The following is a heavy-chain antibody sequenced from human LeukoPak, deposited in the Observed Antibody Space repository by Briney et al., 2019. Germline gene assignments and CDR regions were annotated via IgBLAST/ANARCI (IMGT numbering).Heavy chain of an antibody. Sequence: GGSLRLSCAASGFNFSSYSLNWVRQAPGKGLEWVSYISSSTRRIYYADSVKGRFTVSRDSAENSLYLQMNSLKVEDTAVYYCARDRSREQDRSLTISGVITPSWFDPWGQGTLVTVSS. D-gene: IGHD3-3*01. CDR3: ARDRSREQDRSLTISGVITPSWFDP. V-gene: IGHV3-48*04. CDR2: ISSSTRRI. CDR1: GFNFSSYS. J-gene: IGHJ5*02.